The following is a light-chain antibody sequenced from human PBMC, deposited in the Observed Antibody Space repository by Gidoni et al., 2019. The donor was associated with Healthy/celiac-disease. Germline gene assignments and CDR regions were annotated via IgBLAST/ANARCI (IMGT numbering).Light chain of an antibody. CDR2: EVS. CDR1: SSDVGGYNY. Sequence: QSALTQPPSASGSPGQSFTISCTGTSSDVGGYNYVSWYQQHPGKAPKLMIYEVSNRPSGVPDRFSGSKSGNTASLTVSGLQAEDEADYYCSSYAGSNNPHVVFGGGTKLTVL. CDR3: SSYAGSNNPHVV. J-gene: IGLJ2*01. V-gene: IGLV2-8*01.